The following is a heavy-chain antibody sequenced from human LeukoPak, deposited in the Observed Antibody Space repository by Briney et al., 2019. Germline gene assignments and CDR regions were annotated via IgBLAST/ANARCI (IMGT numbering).Heavy chain of an antibody. CDR2: IDNGDRT. CDR1: AFTVSDYY. J-gene: IGHJ6*02. Sequence: PGGSLRLSCAASAFTVSDYYMTWVRQAPGKGLEWVSFIDNGDRTYYADSVKGRFTISRDNSKNTLYLQMNSLRAEDTAVYYCARGLPISMIIEGNYGMDVWGQGTTVTVSS. CDR3: ARGLPISMIIEGNYGMDV. D-gene: IGHD3-22*01. V-gene: IGHV3-53*01.